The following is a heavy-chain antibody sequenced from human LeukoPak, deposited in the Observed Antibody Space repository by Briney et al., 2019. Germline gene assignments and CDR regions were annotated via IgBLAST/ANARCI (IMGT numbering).Heavy chain of an antibody. J-gene: IGHJ4*02. CDR1: GFTLSSYS. D-gene: IGHD6-19*01. CDR2: ISSGSSTR. Sequence: GGSLRLSCTTSGFTLSSYSMNWVRQAPGKGLEWVSYISSGSSTRQYADSVKGRFTISRDNAKNPLYLQMSSLRDEDTAVYYCARDYQWNFDYWGQGTLVTVSS. CDR3: ARDYQWNFDY. V-gene: IGHV3-48*02.